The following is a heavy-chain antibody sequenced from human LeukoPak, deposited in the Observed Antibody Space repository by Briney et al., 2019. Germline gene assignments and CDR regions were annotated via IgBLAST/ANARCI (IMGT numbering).Heavy chain of an antibody. V-gene: IGHV1-8*01. Sequence: ASVKVSCKASGYTFTSYDINWVRQATGQGLEWMGWMNPNSGNTGYAQKFQGRVTMTRNTSISTAYMELSSLRSEDTAVYYCARPWWGSGYRNHFQHWGQGTLVTVSS. CDR3: ARPWWGSGYRNHFQH. CDR1: GYTFTSYD. CDR2: MNPNSGNT. J-gene: IGHJ1*01. D-gene: IGHD3-22*01.